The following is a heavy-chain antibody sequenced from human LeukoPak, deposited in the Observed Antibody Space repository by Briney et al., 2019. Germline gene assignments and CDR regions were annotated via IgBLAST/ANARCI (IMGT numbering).Heavy chain of an antibody. CDR1: GGSISSSSYY. D-gene: IGHD6-19*01. CDR3: AGGRLYSSEYYFDY. J-gene: IGHJ4*02. V-gene: IGHV4-39*07. CDR2: IYYSGST. Sequence: SETLSLTCTVSGGSISSSSYYWGWIRQPPGKGLEWIGSIYYSGSTYYNPSLKSRVTISVDTSKNQFSLKLSSATAADTAVYYCAGGRLYSSEYYFDYWGQGTPVTVSS.